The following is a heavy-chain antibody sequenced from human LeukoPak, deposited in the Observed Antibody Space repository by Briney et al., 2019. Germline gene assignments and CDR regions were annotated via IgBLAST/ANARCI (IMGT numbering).Heavy chain of an antibody. D-gene: IGHD6-13*01. CDR1: GGSISSHD. J-gene: IGHJ2*01. Sequence: SETLSLSCTVSGGSISSHDWTWIRQPAGKGLEWIGRIYISGSPNYNPSLKSRVTMSVDTSKNQFSLKLSSVTAADTAVYYCARVSSSWYQDWYFDRWGRDTLVTVSS. V-gene: IGHV4-4*07. CDR3: ARVSSSWYQDWYFDR. CDR2: IYISGSP.